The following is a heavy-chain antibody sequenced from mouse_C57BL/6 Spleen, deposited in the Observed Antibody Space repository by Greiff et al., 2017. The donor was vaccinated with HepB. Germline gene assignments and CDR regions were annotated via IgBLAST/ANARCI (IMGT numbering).Heavy chain of an antibody. J-gene: IGHJ2*01. CDR3: ARSYYGSFDY. V-gene: IGHV5-17*01. CDR2: ISSGSSTI. Sequence: EVKLEESGGGLVKPGGSLKLSCAASGFTFSDYGMHWVRQAPEKGLEWVAYISSGSSTIYYADTVKGRFTISRDNAKNTLFLQMTSLRSEDTAMYYCARSYYGSFDYWGQGTTLTVSS. CDR1: GFTFSDYG. D-gene: IGHD1-1*01.